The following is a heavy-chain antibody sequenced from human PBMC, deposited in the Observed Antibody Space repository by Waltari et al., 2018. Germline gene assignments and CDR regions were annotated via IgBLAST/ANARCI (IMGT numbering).Heavy chain of an antibody. J-gene: IGHJ4*02. D-gene: IGHD5-12*01. CDR2: IIPIFGTA. CDR3: ARELRWLQSYYFDY. Sequence: QVQLVQSGAEVKKPGSSVKVSCKASGGPFSSYAISWVRQAPGQGLEWMGGIIPIFGTANYAQKFQGRVTITTDESTSTAYMELSSLRSEDTAVYYCARELRWLQSYYFDYWGQGTLVTVSS. CDR1: GGPFSSYA. V-gene: IGHV1-69*05.